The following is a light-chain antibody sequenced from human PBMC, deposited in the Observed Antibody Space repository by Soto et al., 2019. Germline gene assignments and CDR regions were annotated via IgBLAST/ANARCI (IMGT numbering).Light chain of an antibody. Sequence: QSVLTQTPSASATPGQRVTISCSGSSSNIGSNPVNWYQQLPGTAPKLLIYNNDQRPSGVPDRFSGSKSGTSASLAISGLQSEDEADYYCAAWDNILSELVFGGGTKLTVL. J-gene: IGLJ2*01. CDR1: SSNIGSNP. CDR3: AAWDNILSELV. V-gene: IGLV1-44*01. CDR2: NND.